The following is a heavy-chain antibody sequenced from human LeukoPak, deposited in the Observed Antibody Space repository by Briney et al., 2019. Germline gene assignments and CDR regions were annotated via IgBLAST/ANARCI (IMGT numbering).Heavy chain of an antibody. D-gene: IGHD3-22*01. V-gene: IGHV4-59*01. CDR2: IYYSGST. J-gene: IGHJ4*02. Sequence: PSETLSLTCTVSGGSISSYYWSWIRQPPGKGLEWIGYIYYSGSTNYNPSLKSRVTISVDTSKNQFSLKLSSVTAADTAVYYCARHSIVVVIIRQFDYWGQGTLVTVSS. CDR1: GGSISSYY. CDR3: ARHSIVVVIIRQFDY.